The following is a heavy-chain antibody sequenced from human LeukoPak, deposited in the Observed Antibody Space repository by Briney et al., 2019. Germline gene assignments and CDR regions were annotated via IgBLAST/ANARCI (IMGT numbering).Heavy chain of an antibody. CDR3: ARGGYYNILTGYETADAFDI. CDR1: GYTFTGYY. V-gene: IGHV1-2*02. J-gene: IGHJ3*02. D-gene: IGHD3-9*01. Sequence: ASVKVSCKASGYTFTGYYMHWVRQAPGQGLEWMGWINPNSGGTNYAQKFQGRVTMTRDTSISTAYMELSRLRSDDTAVYYCARGGYYNILTGYETADAFDIWGQGTMVTVSP. CDR2: INPNSGGT.